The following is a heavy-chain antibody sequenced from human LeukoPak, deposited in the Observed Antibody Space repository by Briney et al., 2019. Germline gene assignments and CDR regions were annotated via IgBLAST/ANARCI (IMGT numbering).Heavy chain of an antibody. D-gene: IGHD3-3*01. V-gene: IGHV4-59*08. CDR1: GGSISSYY. CDR3: AVGLLHPFDY. Sequence: SETLSLTCTVSGGSISSYYWSWIRQPPGQGLEWIGYIYYSGSTNYNPSLKSRVTISVDTSKNQFSLKLSSVTAADTAVYYCAVGLLHPFDYWGQGTLVTVSS. J-gene: IGHJ4*02. CDR2: IYYSGST.